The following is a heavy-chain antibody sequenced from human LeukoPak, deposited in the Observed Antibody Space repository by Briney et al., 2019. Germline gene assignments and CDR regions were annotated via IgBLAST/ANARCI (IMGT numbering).Heavy chain of an antibody. CDR3: ARRAPYSYEWSTLDY. Sequence: PSETLSLTCTVSGGSISSYYWSWIRQPPGKGLQWIGYIYYSGSTNYNPSLKSRVTISVDTSKNQFSLKLSSVTAADTAVYYCARRAPYSYEWSTLDYWGQGTLVTVSS. CDR1: GGSISSYY. D-gene: IGHD5-18*01. CDR2: IYYSGST. V-gene: IGHV4-59*08. J-gene: IGHJ4*02.